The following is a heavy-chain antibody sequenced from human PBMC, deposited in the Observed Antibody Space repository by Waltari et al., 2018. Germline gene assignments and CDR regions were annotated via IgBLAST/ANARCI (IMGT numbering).Heavy chain of an antibody. CDR3: ATESLAIVVDYYFDY. CDR2: IIPIFGTA. Sequence: QVQLVQSGAEVKKPGSSVKVSCKASGGTFSSYAISWVRQAPGQGLEWMGRIIPIFGTANYAQKVQGRVTITADKSTSTAYMELSSLRSEDTAVYYCATESLAIVVDYYFDYWGQGTLVTVSS. V-gene: IGHV1-69*08. CDR1: GGTFSSYA. J-gene: IGHJ4*02. D-gene: IGHD3-22*01.